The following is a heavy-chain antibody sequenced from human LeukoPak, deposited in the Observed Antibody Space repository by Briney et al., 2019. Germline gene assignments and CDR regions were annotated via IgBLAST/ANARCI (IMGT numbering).Heavy chain of an antibody. Sequence: LPGGSLRLSCAASGFTFSSYAMSWVRQAPGKGLEWVSAISGSGGSTYYADSVKGRFTISRDNSKNTLYLQMNSLRAEDTAVYYCANMLLWSGELLSDLGYWGQGTLVTVSS. CDR1: GFTFSSYA. V-gene: IGHV3-23*01. D-gene: IGHD3-10*01. J-gene: IGHJ4*02. CDR3: ANMLLWSGELLSDLGY. CDR2: ISGSGGST.